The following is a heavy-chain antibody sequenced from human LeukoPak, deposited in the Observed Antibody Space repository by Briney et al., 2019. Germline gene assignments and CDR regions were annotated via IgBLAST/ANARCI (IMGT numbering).Heavy chain of an antibody. V-gene: IGHV3-7*05. CDR1: GFTFSSYW. CDR2: IKEDGSEK. J-gene: IGHJ3*02. Sequence: GGSLRLSCAASGFTFSSYWMSWVRQAPGKGLQWVANIKEDGSEKYYVDSVKGRFTVSRDNAKNSLYLQMNSLRAEDTAVYYCARREVVVTATAFDAFDIWGQGTMVTVSS. CDR3: ARREVVVTATAFDAFDI. D-gene: IGHD2-21*02.